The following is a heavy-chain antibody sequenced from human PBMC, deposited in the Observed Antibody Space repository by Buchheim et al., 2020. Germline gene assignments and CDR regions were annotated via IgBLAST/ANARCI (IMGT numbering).Heavy chain of an antibody. CDR2: IYYSGST. CDR3: ARLRCGGDCYYYYYYGMDV. V-gene: IGHV4-59*08. Sequence: QVQLQESGPGLVKPSETLSLTCTVSGGSISSYYWSWIRQPPGKGLEWIGYIYYSGSTNYNPSLKSRVTISVDTSKNQFSLKLSSVTAADTAVYYCARLRCGGDCYYYYYYGMDVWGQGTT. J-gene: IGHJ6*02. CDR1: GGSISSYY. D-gene: IGHD2-21*02.